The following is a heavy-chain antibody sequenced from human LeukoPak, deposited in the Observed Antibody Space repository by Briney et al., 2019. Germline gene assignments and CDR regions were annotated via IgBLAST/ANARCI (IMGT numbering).Heavy chain of an antibody. D-gene: IGHD3-3*01. J-gene: IGHJ5*02. Sequence: GESLKISCKGFGYSFTSYWIGWVRQLPGKGLEWMGIIYPGDSDTRYSPSFQGQVTISADKSISTAYLQWSSLKASDTAMYYCARPYDFWSGRTAFGFDPWGQGTLVTVSS. CDR1: GYSFTSYW. CDR2: IYPGDSDT. V-gene: IGHV5-51*01. CDR3: ARPYDFWSGRTAFGFDP.